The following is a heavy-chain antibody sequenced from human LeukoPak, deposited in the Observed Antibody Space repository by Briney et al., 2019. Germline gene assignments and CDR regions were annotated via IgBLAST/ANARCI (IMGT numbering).Heavy chain of an antibody. V-gene: IGHV3-30-3*01. CDR3: AKGVWDYDSSGYRGYYFDY. CDR1: GFTFSSYA. Sequence: GRSLRLSCAASGFTFSSYAMHWVRQAPGKGLEWVAVISYDGSNKYYADSVKGRFTISRDNSKNTLYLQMNSLRAEDTAVYYCAKGVWDYDSSGYRGYYFDYWGQGTLVTVSS. J-gene: IGHJ4*02. D-gene: IGHD3-22*01. CDR2: ISYDGSNK.